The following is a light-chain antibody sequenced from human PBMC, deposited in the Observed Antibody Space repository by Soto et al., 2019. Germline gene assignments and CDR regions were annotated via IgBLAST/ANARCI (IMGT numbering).Light chain of an antibody. V-gene: IGLV2-14*01. CDR1: SSDVGGYKY. CDR2: DVS. CDR3: SSYTSSSTPYV. J-gene: IGLJ1*01. Sequence: QAVVTQPASVSGSPGQSITISCTGSSSDVGGYKYVSWYQQHPGKVPKLMIYDVSNRPSGVSNRFSGSKSGNTASLTISGLQAEDEADYYCSSYTSSSTPYVFGTGTKVTVL.